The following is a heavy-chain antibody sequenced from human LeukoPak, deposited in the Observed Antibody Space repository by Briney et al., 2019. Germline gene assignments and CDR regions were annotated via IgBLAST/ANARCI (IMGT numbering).Heavy chain of an antibody. CDR2: IYPGDWVT. Sequence: GESLKISCEGSGYSFNTYWIGWVRQMPGKGLEYMGIIYPGDWVTRYSPSFQGQVTISVDKSISTAYLQWSSLKASDTAMYYCARAPTSVSNPYYFDFWGQGTLVTVSS. D-gene: IGHD4-17*01. J-gene: IGHJ4*02. CDR3: ARAPTSVSNPYYFDF. V-gene: IGHV5-51*01. CDR1: GYSFNTYW.